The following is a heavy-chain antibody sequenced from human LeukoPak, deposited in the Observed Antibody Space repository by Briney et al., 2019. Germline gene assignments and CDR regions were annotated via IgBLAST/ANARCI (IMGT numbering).Heavy chain of an antibody. CDR1: GFTFRSYS. J-gene: IGHJ4*02. CDR2: ISSVSSYI. D-gene: IGHD3-22*01. CDR3: ARRTDSSGYYLDY. Sequence: GGSLRLSCAASGFTFRSYSMNSVRQAPGKGLEWVSSISSVSSYIYYADSVKGRFTISRDNAKNSLYLQMNSLRAEDTAMYYCARRTDSSGYYLDYWGQGTLVTVSS. V-gene: IGHV3-21*01.